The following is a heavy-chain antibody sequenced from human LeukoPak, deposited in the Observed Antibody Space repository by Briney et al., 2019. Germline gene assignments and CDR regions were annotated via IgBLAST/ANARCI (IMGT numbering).Heavy chain of an antibody. Sequence: GESLKISFKGSGYRFTSYWIGWVRPMPGKGLEWMGIIYPGDSDTRYSPSFQGQVTISADKSISTAYLQWSSLKASDTAMYYCARHNGYSGYDYFDYWGQGTLVTVSS. CDR3: ARHNGYSGYDYFDY. V-gene: IGHV5-51*01. D-gene: IGHD5-12*01. CDR1: GYRFTSYW. J-gene: IGHJ4*02. CDR2: IYPGDSDT.